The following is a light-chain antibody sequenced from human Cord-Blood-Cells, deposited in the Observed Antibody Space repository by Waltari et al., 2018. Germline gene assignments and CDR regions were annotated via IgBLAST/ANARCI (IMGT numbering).Light chain of an antibody. CDR3: QQSYSTPPLT. Sequence: DIQMTQSPSSLSASVGDRVTITCRASQSISSYLNWYQQKPGKAPKLLIYAASSLQSGVPSRFSGSGSGTDFTLTISSLLPADSAAYYCQQSYSTPPLTFGGGTKLEIK. CDR1: QSISSY. CDR2: AAS. V-gene: IGKV1-39*01. J-gene: IGKJ4*01.